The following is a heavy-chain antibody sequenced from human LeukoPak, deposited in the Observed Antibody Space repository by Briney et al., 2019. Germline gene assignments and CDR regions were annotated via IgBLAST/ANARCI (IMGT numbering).Heavy chain of an antibody. CDR3: ASGGELWYYFDY. V-gene: IGHV4-34*01. CDR2: VNHSGST. CDR1: GGSFSGYY. Sequence: PSETLSLTCVVYGGSFSGYYWSWIRQPPGKGLEWIGDVNHSGSTNYNPSLESRVTISVDTSKNQFSLKLSSVTAADTAVYYCASGGELWYYFDYWGQGTLVTVSS. D-gene: IGHD5-18*01. J-gene: IGHJ4*02.